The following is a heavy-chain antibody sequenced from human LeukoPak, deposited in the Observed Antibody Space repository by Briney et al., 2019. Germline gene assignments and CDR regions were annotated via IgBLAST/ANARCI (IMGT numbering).Heavy chain of an antibody. D-gene: IGHD4-17*01. J-gene: IGHJ5*02. V-gene: IGHV1-69*13. Sequence: SVKVSCKASGGTFSSYAISWVRQAPGQGLEWMGGIIPIFGTANYAQKFQGRVTITADESTSTAYMELSSLRSEDTAVYYCARDPYGDYREGWFDPWGQGTLVTVSA. CDR3: ARDPYGDYREGWFDP. CDR1: GGTFSSYA. CDR2: IIPIFGTA.